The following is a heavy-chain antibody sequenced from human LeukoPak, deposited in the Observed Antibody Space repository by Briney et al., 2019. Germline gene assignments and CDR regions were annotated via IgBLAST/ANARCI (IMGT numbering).Heavy chain of an antibody. D-gene: IGHD3-22*01. V-gene: IGHV4-38-2*02. CDR3: ARATYDSSGYYYYYYYMDV. CDR2: IYHSGST. Sequence: SETLSLTCTVSGYSISSGYYWGWIRQPPGKGLEWIGGIYHSGSTYYNPSLKSRVTISVDTSKNQFSLKLSSVTAADTAVYYCARATYDSSGYYYYYYYMDVWGKGTTVTISS. J-gene: IGHJ6*03. CDR1: GYSISSGYY.